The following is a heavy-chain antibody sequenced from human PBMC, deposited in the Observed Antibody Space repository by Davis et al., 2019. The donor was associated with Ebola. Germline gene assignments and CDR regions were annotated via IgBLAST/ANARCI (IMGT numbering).Heavy chain of an antibody. CDR2: ISSSGDSK. CDR3: ARDKDLPLYYESHGMDV. V-gene: IGHV3-48*02. CDR1: GFTFSSYS. Sequence: GESLKISCAASGFTFSSYSMNWVRQAPGKGLEWVSFISSSGDSKYYSDSVRGRFTISRDNDNNSLYLQMNSLRDEDTAVYYCARDKDLPLYYESHGMDVWGQGTTVTVSS. D-gene: IGHD3-22*01. J-gene: IGHJ6*02.